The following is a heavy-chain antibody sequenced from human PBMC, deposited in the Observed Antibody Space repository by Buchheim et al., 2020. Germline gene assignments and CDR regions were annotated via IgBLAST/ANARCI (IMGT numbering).Heavy chain of an antibody. V-gene: IGHV3-30*04. D-gene: IGHD6-19*01. CDR1: GFTFSSYA. J-gene: IGHJ4*02. CDR3: ARGTVAGRNYYFDY. CDR2: ISYDGSNK. Sequence: QVQLVESGGGVVQPGRSLRLSCAASGFTFSSYAMHWVRQAPGKGLEWVAVISYDGSNKYYADSVKGRFTISRDNSKNPLYLQMNSLRAEDTAVYYCARGTVAGRNYYFDYWGQGTL.